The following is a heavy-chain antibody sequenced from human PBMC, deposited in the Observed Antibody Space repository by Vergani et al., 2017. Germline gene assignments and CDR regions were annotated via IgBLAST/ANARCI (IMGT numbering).Heavy chain of an antibody. CDR2: INPSGGST. D-gene: IGHD6-13*01. V-gene: IGHV1-46*01. Sequence: QVQLVQSGAEVKKPGASVKVSCKASGYTFTSYYMHWVRQAPGQGLEWMGIINPSGGSTSYAQKFQGRVTMTRDTSTSTVYMELSNLRSEDTAVYYCARDLSSSWTTNWFDPWGQGTLVTVSS. CDR1: GYTFTSYY. J-gene: IGHJ5*02. CDR3: ARDLSSSWTTNWFDP.